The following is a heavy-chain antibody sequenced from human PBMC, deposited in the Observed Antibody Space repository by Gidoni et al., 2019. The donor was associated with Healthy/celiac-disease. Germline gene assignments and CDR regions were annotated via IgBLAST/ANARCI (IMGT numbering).Heavy chain of an antibody. CDR3: ARVKGYDSAHFDY. Sequence: QVQLQESGPGLVKPSATLSLTCTVSGGSVSSYYWSWIRQPPGKGLEWIGYIYYSGSTNYNPSLKSRVTISGDTSKNQFSLKLSSVTAADTAVYYCARVKGYDSAHFDYWGQGTLVTVSS. CDR2: IYYSGST. J-gene: IGHJ4*02. CDR1: GGSVSSYY. D-gene: IGHD5-12*01. V-gene: IGHV4-59*02.